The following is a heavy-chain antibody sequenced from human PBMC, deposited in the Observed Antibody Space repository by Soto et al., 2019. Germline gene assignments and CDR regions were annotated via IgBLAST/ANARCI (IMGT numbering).Heavy chain of an antibody. V-gene: IGHV3-23*01. D-gene: IGHD3-22*01. CDR1: GFTFNNAY. CDR3: AKEADISGYYPDY. CDR2: ISGSGGST. Sequence: SGGSLRLSCAASGFTFNNAYMSWVRQAPGKGLEWVSVISGSGGSTHYADSVKGRSTISRDNSKNTLHLQVNSLRGEDTAVYYCAKEADISGYYPDYWGQGTQVTVSS. J-gene: IGHJ4*02.